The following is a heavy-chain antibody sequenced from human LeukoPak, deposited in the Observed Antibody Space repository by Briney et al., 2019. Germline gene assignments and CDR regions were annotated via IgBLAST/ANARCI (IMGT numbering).Heavy chain of an antibody. CDR3: AGGHYDILTGYRLTPFDY. J-gene: IGHJ4*02. CDR1: GGSFSGYY. V-gene: IGHV4-34*01. Sequence: SETLSLTCAVYGGSFSGYYWSWIRQPPGNGLEWTGEINHSGSTNYNPSLKSRVTISVDTSKNQFSLKLSSVTAADTAVYYCAGGHYDILTGYRLTPFDYWGQGTLVTVSS. D-gene: IGHD3-9*01. CDR2: INHSGST.